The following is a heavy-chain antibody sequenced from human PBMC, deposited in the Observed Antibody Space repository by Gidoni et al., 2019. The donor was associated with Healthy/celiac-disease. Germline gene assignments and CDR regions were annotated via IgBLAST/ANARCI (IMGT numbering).Heavy chain of an antibody. J-gene: IGHJ3*02. CDR3: ARTSSPRSFDI. Sequence: QVQLQQWGAGLLKPSATLSLTCAVYCGSFSGYYWGWNRQPPGKGLEWIGEINHSGSTNYNPSLKSRVTISVDTSKNQFSLKLSSVTTADTAVYYCARTSSPRSFDIWGQGTMVTVSS. CDR2: INHSGST. CDR1: CGSFSGYY. D-gene: IGHD6-13*01. V-gene: IGHV4-34*01.